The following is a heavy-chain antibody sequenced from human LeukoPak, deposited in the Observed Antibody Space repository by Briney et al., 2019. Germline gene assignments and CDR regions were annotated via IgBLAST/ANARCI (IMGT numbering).Heavy chain of an antibody. CDR1: NGSISSYY. CDR2: IYYSGST. CDR3: ARHDRGWGSAERWAFDI. Sequence: SETLSLTCTVSNGSISSYYWSWIRQPPGKGLEWIGYIYYSGSTNYNPSLKSRVTISVDTSKNQFSLKLSSVTAADTAVYYCARHDRGWGSAERWAFDIWGQGTMVTVSS. D-gene: IGHD4-23*01. J-gene: IGHJ3*02. V-gene: IGHV4-59*08.